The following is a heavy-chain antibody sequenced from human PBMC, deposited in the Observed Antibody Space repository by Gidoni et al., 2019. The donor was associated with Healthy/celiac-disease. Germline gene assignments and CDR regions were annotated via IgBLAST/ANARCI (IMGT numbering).Heavy chain of an antibody. J-gene: IGHJ4*02. Sequence: QVQLVQSGAEVKKPGSSVKVSCKASGGTFSSYAISWVRQAPGQGLEWMGGIIPIFGTANYAQKFQGRVTITADESTSTAYMELSSLRSEDTAVYYCASSELGVRGVTTTRGYHNYFDYWGQGTLVTVSS. CDR2: IIPIFGTA. D-gene: IGHD3-10*01. CDR1: GGTFSSYA. V-gene: IGHV1-69*01. CDR3: ASSELGVRGVTTTRGYHNYFDY.